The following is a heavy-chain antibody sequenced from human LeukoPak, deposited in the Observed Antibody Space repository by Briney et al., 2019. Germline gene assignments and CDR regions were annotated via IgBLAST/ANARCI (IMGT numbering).Heavy chain of an antibody. Sequence: PGRSLRLSCAASGFTFSSYGMHWARQAPGKGLEWVAVISYDGSNKYYADSVKGRFTISRDNSKNTLYLQMNSLRAEDTAVYYCAKDSEGYDYWGQGTLVTVSS. V-gene: IGHV3-30*18. CDR3: AKDSEGYDY. CDR2: ISYDGSNK. CDR1: GFTFSSYG. J-gene: IGHJ4*02. D-gene: IGHD3-22*01.